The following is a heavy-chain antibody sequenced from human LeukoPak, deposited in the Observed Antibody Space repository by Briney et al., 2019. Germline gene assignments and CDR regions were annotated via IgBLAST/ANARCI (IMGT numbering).Heavy chain of an antibody. Sequence: ASVKVSCKASGYIFTGYYLHWVRQAPGQGLEWMGWSNPTSGSTNYAQKFQGRVTMTRDTSISTAYMELSRLRSDDTAVYYCARGPGGGYDWLGYWGQGTLVTVSS. V-gene: IGHV1-2*02. CDR3: ARGPGGGYDWLGY. CDR2: SNPTSGST. J-gene: IGHJ4*02. CDR1: GYIFTGYY. D-gene: IGHD5-12*01.